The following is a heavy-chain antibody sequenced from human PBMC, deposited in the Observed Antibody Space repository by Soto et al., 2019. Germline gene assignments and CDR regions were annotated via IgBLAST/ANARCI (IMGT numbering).Heavy chain of an antibody. CDR1: DGSLSNYF. D-gene: IGHD3-10*01. J-gene: IGHJ5*01. Sequence: SETLSLTCTVSDGSLSNYFWNWIRQPPGKTLEWIGHIYNSGSTNYNPSLRSRVTISVDTSKNQFSLKLNSVTAADTAVYYCSRDGSENYYNWLDPCSQGTLVTVSS. V-gene: IGHV4-59*01. CDR2: IYNSGST. CDR3: SRDGSENYYNWLDP.